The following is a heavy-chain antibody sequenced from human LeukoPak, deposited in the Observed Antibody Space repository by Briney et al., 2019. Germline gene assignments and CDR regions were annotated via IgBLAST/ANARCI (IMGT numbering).Heavy chain of an antibody. CDR2: IYTSGTT. D-gene: IGHD2-2*01. CDR3: AATSNYVDY. V-gene: IGHV4-61*09. J-gene: IGHJ4*02. CDR1: GGSISSGVYY. Sequence: SQTLSLTCTVSGGSISSGVYYWSWIRQPAGKGLEWIGHIYTSGTTNYNPSLKSRVPISVDTSKNQFSLKLSSVTAADTAVYYCAATSNYVDYWGQGTLVTVSS.